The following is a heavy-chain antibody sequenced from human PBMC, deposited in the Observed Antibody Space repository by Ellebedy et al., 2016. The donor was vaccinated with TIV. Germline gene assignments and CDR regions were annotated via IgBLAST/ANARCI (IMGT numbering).Heavy chain of an antibody. J-gene: IGHJ3*02. D-gene: IGHD2/OR15-2a*01. CDR1: GFTFSFFG. CDR2: IVGVGSST. Sequence: GGSLRLXXRASGFTFSFFGMNWVRQAPGKGLEWVSFIVGVGSSTHYADSVKGRFTISRDNAKDSLYLQMNSLRDEDTAIYYCARRGNYLGDAFDIWGQGTMVTVSS. V-gene: IGHV3-48*02. CDR3: ARRGNYLGDAFDI.